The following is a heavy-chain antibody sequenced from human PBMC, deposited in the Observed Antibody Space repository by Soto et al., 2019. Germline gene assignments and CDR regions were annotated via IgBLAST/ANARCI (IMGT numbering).Heavy chain of an antibody. Sequence: PGGSLRLSCAASGFTFSDYYMSWIRQAPGKGLEWVSYISSSSSYTNYADTVKGRFTISRDNAKNSLYLQMNSLRAEDTAVYYCASEYYYYYGMDVWGQGTTVTVSS. CDR3: ASEYYYYYGMDV. V-gene: IGHV3-11*06. J-gene: IGHJ6*02. CDR1: GFTFSDYY. CDR2: ISSSSSYT.